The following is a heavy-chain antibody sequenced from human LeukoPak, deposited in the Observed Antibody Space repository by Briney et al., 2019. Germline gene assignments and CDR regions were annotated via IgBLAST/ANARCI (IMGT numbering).Heavy chain of an antibody. Sequence: ASVKVSCKASGGTFSSYAISWVRQAPGQGLEWMGGIIPIFGTANYAQKFQGRVTITTDVSTSTAYMELSSLRSEDTAVYYCARMGGDYFDYWGQGTLVTVSS. J-gene: IGHJ4*02. CDR2: IIPIFGTA. V-gene: IGHV1-69*05. CDR1: GGTFSSYA. D-gene: IGHD3-16*01. CDR3: ARMGGDYFDY.